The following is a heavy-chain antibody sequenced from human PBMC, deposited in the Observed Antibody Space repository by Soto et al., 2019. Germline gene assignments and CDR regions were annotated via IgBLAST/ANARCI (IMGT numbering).Heavy chain of an antibody. J-gene: IGHJ2*01. V-gene: IGHV4-34*01. D-gene: IGHD3-9*01. CDR1: GGSFSGYY. Sequence: QVQLQQWGAGPLRPLETLSLTCGVSGGSFSGYYCAWIRQSPGQGLEWIGEINDRGSINYNPSLKSRVSISVDTSKNHYSLNLRSVTAADTAVYYCARESHDILTGPPWVWYFDLWGRGNLVTVSS. CDR2: INDRGSI. CDR3: ARESHDILTGPPWVWYFDL.